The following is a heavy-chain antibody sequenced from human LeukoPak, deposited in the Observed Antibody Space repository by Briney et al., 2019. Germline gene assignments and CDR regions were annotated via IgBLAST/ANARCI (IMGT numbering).Heavy chain of an antibody. D-gene: IGHD3-10*01. V-gene: IGHV3-23*01. CDR2: IRGSGSGP. CDR1: GFTFSSYA. CDR3: ARAEDYYGSGSYPPFDY. J-gene: IGHJ4*02. Sequence: GGSLRLSCAASGFTFSSYAMTWVRQAPGKGLEWVSSIRGSGSGPEYADSVEGRFTISRDNSKNTLYLQMNSLRAEDTAVYYCARAEDYYGSGSYPPFDYWGQGTLVTVSS.